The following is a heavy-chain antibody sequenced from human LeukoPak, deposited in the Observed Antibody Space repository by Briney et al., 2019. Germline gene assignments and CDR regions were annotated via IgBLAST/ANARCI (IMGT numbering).Heavy chain of an antibody. CDR3: AKEVRGSSWTGFDY. CDR2: ITSNSGYV. D-gene: IGHD6-13*01. V-gene: IGHV3-9*01. CDR1: GFIFEDYA. J-gene: IGHJ4*02. Sequence: PGGSLRLSCTVSGFIFEDYAMHWVRQVPGKGLEWVSSITSNSGYVAYADSVKGRFTISRDNRKNSLYLQMYSLRTEDTALYYCAKEVRGSSWTGFDYWGQGTLVTVSS.